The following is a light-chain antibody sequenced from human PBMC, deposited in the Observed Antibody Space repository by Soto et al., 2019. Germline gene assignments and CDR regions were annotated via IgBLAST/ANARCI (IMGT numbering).Light chain of an antibody. V-gene: IGKV3-20*01. Sequence: EVVLTQSPGTLSLSPGERATLSCRASQAVSSILLAWYQQKPGQAPRLLIYGASSWATGIPDRFSGSGSGTDFTLTVSRLEPEDFAVYYCQQHGTSPIFGGGTKVEIK. CDR2: GAS. CDR1: QAVSSIL. J-gene: IGKJ4*01. CDR3: QQHGTSPI.